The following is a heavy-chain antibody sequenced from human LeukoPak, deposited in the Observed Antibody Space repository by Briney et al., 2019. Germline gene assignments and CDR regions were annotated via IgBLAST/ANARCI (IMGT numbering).Heavy chain of an antibody. D-gene: IGHD2-2*01. V-gene: IGHV1-2*02. CDR1: GYAFTGYY. Sequence: ASVKVSCKASGYAFTGYYMHWLRQAPGQGLEWMGWISPNSGGTNYAQKFQGRVTMTRDTSISTAYMELSRLRSDDTAVYYCARELGYCSSASCPLLGYWGQGTLVTVSS. J-gene: IGHJ4*02. CDR2: ISPNSGGT. CDR3: ARELGYCSSASCPLLGY.